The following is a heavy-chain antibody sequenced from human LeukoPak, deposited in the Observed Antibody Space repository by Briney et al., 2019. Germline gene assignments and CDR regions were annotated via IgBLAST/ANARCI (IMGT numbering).Heavy chain of an antibody. CDR2: ISGYNGNT. J-gene: IGHJ4*02. V-gene: IGHV1-18*01. CDR3: ARDLQWLAFDY. Sequence: GASVKVSCKASGYTFTSYGISWVRQAPGQGLEWMGWISGYNGNTNYAQEFQGRVTMTTDTSTSTTYLELTTLRSDDTALYYCARDLQWLAFDYWGQGTLVTVS. D-gene: IGHD6-19*01. CDR1: GYTFTSYG.